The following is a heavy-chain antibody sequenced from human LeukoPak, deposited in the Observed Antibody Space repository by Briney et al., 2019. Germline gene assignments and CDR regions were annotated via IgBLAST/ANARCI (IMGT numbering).Heavy chain of an antibody. D-gene: IGHD3-22*01. Sequence: SETLSLTCTVSGGSISSYYWTWIRQPPGKGLEWIGYIYYSGSTNYNPSLKSRVTISIDTTKNQFSLKLSSVTAADTAVYYCATGNYYDSSGYYRLFDYWGQGTLVTVSS. CDR3: ATGNYYDSSGYYRLFDY. CDR1: GGSISSYY. J-gene: IGHJ4*02. CDR2: IYYSGST. V-gene: IGHV4-59*01.